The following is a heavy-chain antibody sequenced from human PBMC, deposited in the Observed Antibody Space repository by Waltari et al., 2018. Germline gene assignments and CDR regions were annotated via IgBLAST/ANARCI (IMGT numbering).Heavy chain of an antibody. Sequence: EVQLVESGGGLVQPGGSLRFSCAASGFTFCSYWMSWVRQAPGKGLVWVSRVNSDGSTTTYADSVRGRFTISRDNAKNTLYLQMNSLRVEDTAVYYCARVGSWYLDSRDHFDNWGQGTLVTVSS. V-gene: IGHV3-74*01. CDR3: ARVGSWYLDSRDHFDN. J-gene: IGHJ4*02. D-gene: IGHD6-13*01. CDR2: VNSDGSTT. CDR1: GFTFCSYW.